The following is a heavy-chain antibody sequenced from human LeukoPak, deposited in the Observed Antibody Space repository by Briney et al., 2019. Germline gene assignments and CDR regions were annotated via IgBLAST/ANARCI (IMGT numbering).Heavy chain of an antibody. V-gene: IGHV3-53*05. CDR2: IYSGGST. J-gene: IGHJ4*02. Sequence: GGSLRLSCAASGFTVSSNYMSWVRQAPGKGLEWVSVIYSGGSTYYADSVKGRFTISRDNSKNTLYLQMNSLRAEDTAVYYCAKEGGYYYDSSGYPDYWGQGTLVTVSS. CDR1: GFTVSSNY. D-gene: IGHD3-22*01. CDR3: AKEGGYYYDSSGYPDY.